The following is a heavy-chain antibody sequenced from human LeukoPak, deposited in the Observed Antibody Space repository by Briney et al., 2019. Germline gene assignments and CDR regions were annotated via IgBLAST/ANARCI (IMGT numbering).Heavy chain of an antibody. Sequence: ASVKVSCKASGYTFTSYGFIWVRQAPGQGLEWMGWISAYNGDTNFAQRLQGRLTMTTDTSTSTAYMELRSLRSDDTAVYYCARDYYGTPPLDYWGQGTLVTVSS. CDR2: ISAYNGDT. CDR3: ARDYYGTPPLDY. V-gene: IGHV1-18*01. CDR1: GYTFTSYG. J-gene: IGHJ4*02. D-gene: IGHD3-10*01.